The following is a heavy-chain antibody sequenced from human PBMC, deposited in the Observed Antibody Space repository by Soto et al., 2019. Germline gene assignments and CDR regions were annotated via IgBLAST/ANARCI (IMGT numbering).Heavy chain of an antibody. D-gene: IGHD3-16*01. CDR2: ISYDGSNK. Sequence: QVQLVESGGGVVQPGRSLRLSCTASGFTFSTYAMHWVRQAPGKGLEWVAVISYDGSNKYYADSVKGRFTISRDNSKNTLYLQMNSLRADDTAVYYCARAGIGGDYNWCDPWGQGTLVTVSS. V-gene: IGHV3-30-3*01. CDR3: ARAGIGGDYNWCDP. J-gene: IGHJ5*02. CDR1: GFTFSTYA.